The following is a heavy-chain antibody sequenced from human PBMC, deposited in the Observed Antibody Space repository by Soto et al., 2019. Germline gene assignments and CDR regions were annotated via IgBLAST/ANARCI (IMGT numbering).Heavy chain of an antibody. J-gene: IGHJ4*02. CDR2: ISSTSNIA. CDR1: GFTFTDYS. CDR3: ASCYGDYEFPCEY. D-gene: IGHD4-17*01. Sequence: EVQLVESGGGLVQRGGSLTLSCAGSGFTFTDYSMIWVRQAPGKGLEWISYISSTSNIAYYIDSVEGRFTTSRDNAKNSLYLQMSRLRDEDTAVYYCASCYGDYEFPCEYWGQGTLVTVSS. V-gene: IGHV3-48*02.